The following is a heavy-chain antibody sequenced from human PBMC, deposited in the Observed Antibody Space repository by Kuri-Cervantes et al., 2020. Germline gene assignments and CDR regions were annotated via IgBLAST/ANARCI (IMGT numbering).Heavy chain of an antibody. Sequence: SCAVSGGSISSSNWWSWVRQPPGKELEWIGEIYHSGSTNYNPSLKSRVTISVDTSKNQFSLKLSSVTAADTAVYYCARYHDYGGNVGPKVDHWGQGTLVTVSS. V-gene: IGHV4-4*02. CDR2: IYHSGST. J-gene: IGHJ4*02. CDR1: GGSISSSNW. CDR3: ARYHDYGGNVGPKVDH. D-gene: IGHD4-23*01.